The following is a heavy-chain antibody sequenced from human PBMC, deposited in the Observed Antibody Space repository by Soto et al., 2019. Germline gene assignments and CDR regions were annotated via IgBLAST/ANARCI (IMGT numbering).Heavy chain of an antibody. CDR1: GFTFSDYA. CDR2: IGTRDDI. Sequence: PGGSLRLSCAASGFTFSDYAMSWVRQAQEKGLEWVSAIGTRDDIFYADSVKGRFTISRDDSKYTLYLQMNSLRAEDTALYYCSKDLSIECLHYNWFDPWGQGNLVTVSS. CDR3: SKDLSIECLHYNWFDP. D-gene: IGHD2-21*01. J-gene: IGHJ5*02. V-gene: IGHV3-23*01.